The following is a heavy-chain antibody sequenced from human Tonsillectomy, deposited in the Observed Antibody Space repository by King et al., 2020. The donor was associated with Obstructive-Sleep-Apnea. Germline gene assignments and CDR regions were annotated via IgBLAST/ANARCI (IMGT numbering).Heavy chain of an antibody. Sequence: LQLQESGPGLVKPSQTLSLTCTFSGGSISSGGGFYWSWIRQDPGKVLEWMGHSHYRGSTYYNPSLKSRVTISVDTSKNHFSLRRSSVTAADTAVYYCATSRGFGELLPFDYWGQGALVTVSS. J-gene: IGHJ4*02. CDR3: ATSRGFGELLPFDY. V-gene: IGHV4-31*03. CDR1: GGSISSGGGFY. CDR2: SHYRGST. D-gene: IGHD3-10*01.